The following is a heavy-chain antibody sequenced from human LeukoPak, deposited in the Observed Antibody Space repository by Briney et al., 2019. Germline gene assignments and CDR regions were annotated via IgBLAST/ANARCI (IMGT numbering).Heavy chain of an antibody. V-gene: IGHV4-34*01. D-gene: IGHD3-10*01. CDR3: ARGYYYGSGSYFDY. J-gene: IGHJ4*02. Sequence: SETLSLTCAVYGGSFSGYYWSWIRQPPGKGLEWIGEINHSGSTNYNPSLKSRVTISVDTYKNQFSLKLSSVTAADTAVYYCARGYYYGSGSYFDYWGQGTLVTVSS. CDR1: GGSFSGYY. CDR2: INHSGST.